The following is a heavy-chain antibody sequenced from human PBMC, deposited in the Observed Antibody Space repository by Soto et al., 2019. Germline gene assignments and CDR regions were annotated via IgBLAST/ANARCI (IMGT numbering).Heavy chain of an antibody. CDR2: IYYSGTT. V-gene: IGHV4-31*03. CDR3: AREGASSYASRHFDN. Sequence: SETLSLTCTVSGISLGSGGYYWSWIRQHPGKGLDWIGYIYYSGTTFHNPSLKSRVSMSIDMSKNQFSLKLSSVTAADTAVYYCAREGASSYASRHFDNWGQGTLVTVSS. CDR1: GISLGSGGYY. D-gene: IGHD3-16*01. J-gene: IGHJ4*02.